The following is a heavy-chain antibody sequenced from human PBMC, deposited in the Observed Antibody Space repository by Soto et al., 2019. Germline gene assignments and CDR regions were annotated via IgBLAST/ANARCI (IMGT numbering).Heavy chain of an antibody. CDR1: GYTFTSYY. V-gene: IGHV1-46*01. Sequence: ASVKVSCKASGYTFTSYYMHWVRQAPGQGLEWMGIINPSGGSTSYAQKFQGRVTMTRDTSTSTVYMELSSLRSEDTAVYYCARDGAERGYSGYEAVRKYYYHYGKDVWGHGTTVTVSS. CDR2: INPSGGST. J-gene: IGHJ6*02. D-gene: IGHD5-12*01. CDR3: ARDGAERGYSGYEAVRKYYYHYGKDV.